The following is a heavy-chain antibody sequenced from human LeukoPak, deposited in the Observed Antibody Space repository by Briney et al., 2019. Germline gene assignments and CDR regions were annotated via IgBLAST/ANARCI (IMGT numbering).Heavy chain of an antibody. Sequence: PSETLSLTCAVSGYSISSGYYWGWIRQPPGKGLEWIGSIYHSGSTYYNPSLKSRVTISVDTSKNQFSLKLSSVTAADTAVYYCARGDYYDSSGYLYAFDIWGQGTMVTVSS. CDR2: IYHSGST. V-gene: IGHV4-38-2*01. J-gene: IGHJ3*02. CDR3: ARGDYYDSSGYLYAFDI. D-gene: IGHD3-22*01. CDR1: GYSISSGYY.